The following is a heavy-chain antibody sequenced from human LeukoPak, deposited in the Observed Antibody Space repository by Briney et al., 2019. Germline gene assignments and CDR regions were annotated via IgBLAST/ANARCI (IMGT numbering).Heavy chain of an antibody. D-gene: IGHD2-2*01. CDR1: GGTFSSYA. CDR2: IILFFSTA. V-gene: IGHV1-69*05. Sequence: ASVKLSCKASGGTFSSYAISWVPQAPGHGLEWMGGIILFFSTANYAQKFQGRVTITTDESTSTAYMELSSLRSEDTAVYYCARGNCSSTSCYGYYYYYYMDVWGKGTTVTVSS. J-gene: IGHJ6*03. CDR3: ARGNCSSTSCYGYYYYYYMDV.